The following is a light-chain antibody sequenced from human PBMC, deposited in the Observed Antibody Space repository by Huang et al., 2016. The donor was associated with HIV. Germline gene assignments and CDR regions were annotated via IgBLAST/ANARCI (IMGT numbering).Light chain of an antibody. CDR1: QSISSY. Sequence: DIQMTQSPSSLSASVGDRVTITCRASQSISSYLNWYQQKPGKAPKLLIYAGSSLQSGVPSRFSGSGSGTDFTLTISSLQPEDFATYYCQQSYSTLLFTFGPGTKVDIK. CDR3: QQSYSTLLFT. CDR2: AGS. J-gene: IGKJ3*01. V-gene: IGKV1-39*01.